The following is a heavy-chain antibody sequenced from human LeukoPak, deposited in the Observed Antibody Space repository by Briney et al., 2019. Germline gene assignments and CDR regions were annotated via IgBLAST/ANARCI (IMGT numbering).Heavy chain of an antibody. D-gene: IGHD4-17*01. CDR3: AKTLTTVTKRYWYFDL. J-gene: IGHJ2*01. CDR1: GFNVRNNY. CDR2: IYSGTTA. Sequence: GESLRLACSASGFNVRNNYMTWGRQARGKGVEWVSVIYSGTTAYYAGSVKGRFTISRDNSKNTLYLQMNSLRPDDTAVYYCAKTLTTVTKRYWYFDLWGRGTLVTVSS. V-gene: IGHV3-53*01.